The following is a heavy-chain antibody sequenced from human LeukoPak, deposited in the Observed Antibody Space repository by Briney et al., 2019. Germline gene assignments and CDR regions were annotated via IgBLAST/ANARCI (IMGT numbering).Heavy chain of an antibody. J-gene: IGHJ4*02. CDR3: SRVRRYYDSSGQFDY. CDR1: GFTFSSYG. V-gene: IGHV3-33*01. D-gene: IGHD3-22*01. CDR2: IWYDGSNK. Sequence: GGSLRLSCAASGFTFSSYGMHWVRQAPGKGLEWVAVIWYDGSNKYYADSVKGRFTISRDNSKNTLYLQMNSLRAEDTAVYYCSRVRRYYDSSGQFDYWGQGTLVTVSS.